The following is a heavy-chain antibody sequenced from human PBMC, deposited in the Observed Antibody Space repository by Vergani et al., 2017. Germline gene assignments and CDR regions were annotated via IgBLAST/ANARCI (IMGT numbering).Heavy chain of an antibody. Sequence: QVTLKESGPALVKPTQTLTLTCTVSGCPLSTSGMRVSWIRQPPGKAPEWLARIDWDDEKFYSPSLKTRLTISKDTSKNQVVLTMTKMDPVDTAMYYCTWLYGPTGHWYFDFWGRGTLVAVSS. CDR2: IDWDDEK. CDR3: TWLYGPTGHWYFDF. D-gene: IGHD3-10*01. CDR1: GCPLSTSGMR. V-gene: IGHV2-70*04. J-gene: IGHJ2*01.